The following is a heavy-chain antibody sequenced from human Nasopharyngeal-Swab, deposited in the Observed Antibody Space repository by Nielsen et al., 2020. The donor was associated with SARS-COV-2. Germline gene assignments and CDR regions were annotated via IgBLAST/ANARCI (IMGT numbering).Heavy chain of an antibody. CDR3: ARAAMVTGGMNWFDP. CDR1: GDRVSSNSAA. J-gene: IGHJ5*02. Sequence: SQTLSLTCAISGDRVSSNSAAWNWIRQSPSRGLEWLGRTYYRSKWYNDYAVSVKSRITINPDTSKNQFSLQLNSVTPEDTAVYYCARAAMVTGGMNWFDPWGQGTLVTVSS. D-gene: IGHD5-18*01. V-gene: IGHV6-1*01. CDR2: TYYRSKWYN.